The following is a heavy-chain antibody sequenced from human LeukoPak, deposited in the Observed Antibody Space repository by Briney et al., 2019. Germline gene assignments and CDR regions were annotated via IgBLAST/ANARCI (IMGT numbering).Heavy chain of an antibody. D-gene: IGHD3-22*01. V-gene: IGHV3-30*03. CDR3: ARRGITMIVGDAFDI. Sequence: SGGSLRLSCAASGFTFSSHGMHWVRQAPGKGLEWVAVISYDGSNKYYADSVKGRFTISRDNSNNTLHLQMNSLRAEDTAVYYCARRGITMIVGDAFDIWGQGTMVTVSS. J-gene: IGHJ3*02. CDR1: GFTFSSHG. CDR2: ISYDGSNK.